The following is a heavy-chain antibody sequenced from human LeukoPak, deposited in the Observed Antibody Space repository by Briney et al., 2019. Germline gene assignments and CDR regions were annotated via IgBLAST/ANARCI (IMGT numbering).Heavy chain of an antibody. V-gene: IGHV6-1*01. J-gene: IGHJ4*02. Sequence: SQTLSLTCAISGDSVSSNSATWNWIRQSPSRGLEWLGRTYYRSKWYNDYAVSVKSRITINPDTSKNQFSLQLNSVTPEDTAVYYCSSNRPRYCSRARYYLFDYWGQGTLVTVSS. CDR3: SSNRPRYCSRARYYLFDY. CDR2: TYYRSKWYN. CDR1: GDSVSSNSAT. D-gene: IGHD2-15*01.